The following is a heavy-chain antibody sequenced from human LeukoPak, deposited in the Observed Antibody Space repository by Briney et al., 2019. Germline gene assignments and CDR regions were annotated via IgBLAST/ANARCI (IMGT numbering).Heavy chain of an antibody. CDR1: GFSFNTYA. V-gene: IGHV3-23*01. D-gene: IGHD2-15*01. CDR2: ISNTGGST. CDR3: AQQVGYCSSGSCYFTY. Sequence: GGSLRLSCAASGFSFNTYAMSWVRQAPGKGLEWVSAISNTGGSTYYADSVKGRFTISRDKSKNTLSLQMNSLRAEDTAVYYCAQQVGYCSSGSCYFTYWGQGTLVTVSS. J-gene: IGHJ1*01.